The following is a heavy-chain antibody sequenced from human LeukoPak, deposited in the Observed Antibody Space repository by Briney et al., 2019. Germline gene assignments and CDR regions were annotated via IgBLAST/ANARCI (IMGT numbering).Heavy chain of an antibody. CDR1: GYTFTGYY. D-gene: IGHD6-19*01. CDR2: INPNSGGT. CDR3: ARDSSGWYWFDP. V-gene: IGHV1-2*02. J-gene: IGHJ5*02. Sequence: ASVKVSCKASGYTFTGYYMHWVRQAPGQGLEWMGWINPNSGGTNYAQKLQGRVTMTTDTSTSTAYMELRSLRSDDTAVYYCARDSSGWYWFDPWGQGTLVTVSS.